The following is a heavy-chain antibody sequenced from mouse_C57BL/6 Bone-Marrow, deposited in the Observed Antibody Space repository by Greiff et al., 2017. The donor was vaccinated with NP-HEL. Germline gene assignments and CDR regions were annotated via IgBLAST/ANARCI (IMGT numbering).Heavy chain of an antibody. Sequence: EVMLVESGAELVRPGASVKLSCTASGFNIKDDYMHWVKQRPEQGLEWIGWIDPENGDTEYASKFQGKATITADTSSNTAYLQLSSLTSEDTAVYYCTTYSRNYWGQGTTLTGSS. J-gene: IGHJ2*01. CDR3: TTYSRNY. V-gene: IGHV14-4*01. CDR1: GFNIKDDY. CDR2: IDPENGDT. D-gene: IGHD2-5*01.